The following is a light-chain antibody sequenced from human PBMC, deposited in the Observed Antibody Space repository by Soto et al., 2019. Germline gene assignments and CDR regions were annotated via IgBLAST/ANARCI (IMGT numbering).Light chain of an antibody. CDR1: QSISSY. Sequence: DIQMTRSPSSLSASVGNRVTITCRASQSISSYLNWYQQKPGKAPKLLIYAASSLQSGVPSRFSGSGSGTDFTLTINSLQPEDFATYYCQQSYSTSWTFGQGTKVDIK. CDR2: AAS. J-gene: IGKJ1*01. CDR3: QQSYSTSWT. V-gene: IGKV1-39*01.